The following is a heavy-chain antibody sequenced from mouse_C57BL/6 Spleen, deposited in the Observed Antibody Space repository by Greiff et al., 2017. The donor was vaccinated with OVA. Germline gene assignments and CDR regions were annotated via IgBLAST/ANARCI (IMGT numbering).Heavy chain of an antibody. CDR1: GYTFTSYW. Sequence: QVQLQQPGAELVKPGASVKLSCKASGYTFTSYWMHWVKQRPGAGLEWIGMMEQKRGRKKQHEKFKSKATLTVDKSSSTAYMQLSSLTSEDSAVYYCARERSYGYPDDWGQGTTLTVSS. D-gene: IGHD1-2*01. CDR2: MEQKRGRK. V-gene: IGHV1-64*01. J-gene: IGHJ2*01. CDR3: ARERSYGYPDD.